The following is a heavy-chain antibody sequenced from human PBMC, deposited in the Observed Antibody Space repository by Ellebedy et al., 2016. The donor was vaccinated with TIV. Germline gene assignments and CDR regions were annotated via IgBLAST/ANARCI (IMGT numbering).Heavy chain of an antibody. V-gene: IGHV1-2*02. D-gene: IGHD3-22*01. CDR3: ARSGMKVVTAAPLGY. CDR1: GYIFTGYY. CDR2: LNVASTDT. J-gene: IGHJ4*02. Sequence: AASVKVSCKTSGYIFTGYYIHWVRQAPGQGLEWMGWLNVASTDTNYAQRFRDRVTMTRDTSISTAYMDLSRLTSDDTAVYYCARSGMKVVTAAPLGYWGQGTLVTVSS.